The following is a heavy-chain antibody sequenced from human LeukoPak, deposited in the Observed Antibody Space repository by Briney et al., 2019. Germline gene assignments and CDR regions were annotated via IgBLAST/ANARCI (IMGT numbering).Heavy chain of an antibody. Sequence: GGSLRLSCAASGFTFSSYAMSWVRQAPGKGLEWVSAISGSGGSTYYADSVKGRFTISRDNSKNTLYLQMNSLRAEDTAVYYCAKDLMSGGRLAEFDYWGQGTLVTISS. V-gene: IGHV3-23*01. CDR2: ISGSGGST. D-gene: IGHD3-9*01. CDR1: GFTFSSYA. J-gene: IGHJ4*02. CDR3: AKDLMSGGRLAEFDY.